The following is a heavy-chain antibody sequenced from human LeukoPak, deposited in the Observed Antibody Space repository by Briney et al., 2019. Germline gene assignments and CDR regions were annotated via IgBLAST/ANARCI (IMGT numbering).Heavy chain of an antibody. Sequence: GGSLRLSCAASGFTFSSYAMSWVRQAPGKGLEWVSAISGSGGSTYYADSVRGRFTISRDNSKNTLYLQMNSLRAEDTAVYYCAKDEGYGDYEFDYWGQGTLVTVSS. CDR1: GFTFSSYA. V-gene: IGHV3-23*01. CDR3: AKDEGYGDYEFDY. J-gene: IGHJ4*02. D-gene: IGHD4-17*01. CDR2: ISGSGGST.